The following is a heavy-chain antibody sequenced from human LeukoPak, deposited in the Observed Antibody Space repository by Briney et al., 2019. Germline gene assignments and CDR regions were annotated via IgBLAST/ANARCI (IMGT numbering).Heavy chain of an antibody. Sequence: PSETLSLTCTVSGGSISSYYWSWIRQPPGKGLEWIGYIYYSGSTNCNPSLKSRVTISVDTSKNQFSLKLSSVTAADTAVYYCARDGPAYYYGSGSYYKGRYYYGMDVWGQGTTVTVSS. CDR1: GGSISSYY. CDR3: ARDGPAYYYGSGSYYKGRYYYGMDV. V-gene: IGHV4-59*01. CDR2: IYYSGST. D-gene: IGHD3-10*01. J-gene: IGHJ6*02.